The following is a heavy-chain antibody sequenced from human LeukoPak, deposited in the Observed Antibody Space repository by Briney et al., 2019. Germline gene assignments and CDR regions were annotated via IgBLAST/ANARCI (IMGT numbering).Heavy chain of an antibody. CDR2: IYYSGST. D-gene: IGHD4-17*01. Sequence: HSETLSLTCPVSSGSTSNYFWSWIRQPPGKGLEWIGYIYYSGSTKYNPSLKSRVTISVDTSKNQFSLKLSSVTAADTAVYYCARHRDYGDPRAGFDYWGQGTLVTVSS. V-gene: IGHV4-59*08. J-gene: IGHJ4*02. CDR3: ARHRDYGDPRAGFDY. CDR1: SGSTSNYF.